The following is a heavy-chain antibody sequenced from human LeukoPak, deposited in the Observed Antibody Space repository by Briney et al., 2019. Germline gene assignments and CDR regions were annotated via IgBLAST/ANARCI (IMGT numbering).Heavy chain of an antibody. Sequence: ASVKVSCKASGYTFTGYYMHWVRQAPGQGLEWMGWMNPNSGNTGYAQKFQGRVTMTRNTSISTAYMELSSLRSEDTAVYYCARGPLAVDTAMAEFDYWGQGTLVTVSS. CDR3: ARGPLAVDTAMAEFDY. D-gene: IGHD5-18*01. J-gene: IGHJ4*02. V-gene: IGHV1-8*02. CDR2: MNPNSGNT. CDR1: GYTFTGYY.